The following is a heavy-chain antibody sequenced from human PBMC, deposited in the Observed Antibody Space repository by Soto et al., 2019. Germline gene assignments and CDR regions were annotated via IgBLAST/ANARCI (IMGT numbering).Heavy chain of an antibody. Sequence: GGSLRLSCAASGFTFSDYGMSWVRQAPGKGLEWVSLISGDGQNTYYADSVKGRFTISRDDSRNLLFLQMTRLGAEDSAVYFCVSDTLDWGEWSGFQSWGQGTPVTVS. D-gene: IGHD3-16*01. CDR3: VSDTLDWGEWSGFQS. CDR1: GFTFSDYG. CDR2: ISGDGQNT. J-gene: IGHJ4*02. V-gene: IGHV3-23*01.